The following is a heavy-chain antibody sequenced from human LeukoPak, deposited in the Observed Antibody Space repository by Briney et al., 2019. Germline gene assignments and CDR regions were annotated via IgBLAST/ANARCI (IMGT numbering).Heavy chain of an antibody. Sequence: GGSLRLSCAASGFTFSSYGMHWVRQARGRGLECVAFMRYDENNKYYADSVKGRFTISRDNSKHPLYLQMNSLRAEDTAVYYCGKACRAYCGGDCYSYFDYWGQGTLVTVSS. D-gene: IGHD2-21*02. CDR3: GKACRAYCGGDCYSYFDY. J-gene: IGHJ4*02. V-gene: IGHV3-30*02. CDR2: MRYDENNK. CDR1: GFTFSSYG.